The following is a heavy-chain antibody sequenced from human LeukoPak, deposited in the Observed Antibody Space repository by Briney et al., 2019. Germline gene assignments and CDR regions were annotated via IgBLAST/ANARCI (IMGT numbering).Heavy chain of an antibody. J-gene: IGHJ4*02. CDR3: ARDKAHGYSYVGY. CDR2: IWYDGSNK. V-gene: IGHV3-33*01. D-gene: IGHD5-18*01. Sequence: GGSLRLSCAASGFTFSSYGMHWVRQAPGKGLEWVAVIWYDGSNKYYADSVKGRFTISRGNSKNTLYLQMNSLRAEDTAVYYCARDKAHGYSYVGYWGQGTLVTVSS. CDR1: GFTFSSYG.